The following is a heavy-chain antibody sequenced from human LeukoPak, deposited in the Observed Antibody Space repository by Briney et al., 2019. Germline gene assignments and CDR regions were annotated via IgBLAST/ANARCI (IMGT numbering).Heavy chain of an antibody. CDR1: GFTFSSYS. CDR2: ISSSSSYI. V-gene: IGHV3-21*01. J-gene: IGHJ4*02. Sequence: GGSLRLSCAASGFTFSSYSMNWVCQAPGKGLEWVSSISSSSSYIYYADSVKGRFTISRDNAKNSLYLQMNSLRAEDTAVYYCARDYSSSWYNFDYWGQGTLVTVSS. CDR3: ARDYSSSWYNFDY. D-gene: IGHD6-13*01.